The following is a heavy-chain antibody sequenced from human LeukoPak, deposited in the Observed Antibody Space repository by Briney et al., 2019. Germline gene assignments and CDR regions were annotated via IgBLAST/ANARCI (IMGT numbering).Heavy chain of an antibody. V-gene: IGHV4-31*03. Sequence: SQTLSLTCTVSGGSISSGGYFWTWVRQHPGKVLEWIGYIYYSGSTHYNPSLTSRVTISVDTSKNQFSLKLSSVTAADTAVYYCARSRYTWNDYLDYWGQGTLVTVSS. CDR3: ARSRYTWNDYLDY. CDR1: GGSISSGGYF. D-gene: IGHD1-1*01. CDR2: IYYSGST. J-gene: IGHJ4*02.